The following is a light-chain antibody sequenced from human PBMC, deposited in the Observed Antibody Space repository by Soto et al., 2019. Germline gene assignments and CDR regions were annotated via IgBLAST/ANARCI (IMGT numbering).Light chain of an antibody. Sequence: DIHMTQSPSSLPASVGDRISITCRASQSISSYLSWYQQKPGKAPKLLIYGTSNLQSGVPSRFSGSGSETGFTLTISSLQPEDFATYYCQQSYSAPRTFGQGTKVEIK. J-gene: IGKJ2*01. CDR1: QSISSY. CDR2: GTS. CDR3: QQSYSAPRT. V-gene: IGKV1-39*01.